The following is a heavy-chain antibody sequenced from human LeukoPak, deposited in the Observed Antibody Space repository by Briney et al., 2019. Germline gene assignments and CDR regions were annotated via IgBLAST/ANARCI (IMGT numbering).Heavy chain of an antibody. J-gene: IGHJ4*02. D-gene: IGHD1-26*01. CDR3: ARGQSGSYPN. CDR2: IYHSGST. CDR1: GYSISSGYY. V-gene: IGHV4-38-2*02. Sequence: SETLSLTCTVSGYSISSGYYWGWIRQPPGKGLEWIGSIYHSGSTYYNPSLKSRATISVDTSKNQFSLKLSSVTAADTAVYYCARGQSGSYPNWGQGTLVTVSS.